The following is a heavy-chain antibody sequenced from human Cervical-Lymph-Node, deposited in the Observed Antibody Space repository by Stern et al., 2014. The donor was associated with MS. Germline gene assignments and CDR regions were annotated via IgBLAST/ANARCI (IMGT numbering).Heavy chain of an antibody. CDR3: ARGGEGWNSYYFDY. Sequence: QLQLQESGPGLVKPSQTLSLSCSVSGGSITSGSYYWTWIRQPAGKGPEWIGSIYSTGTTNYNPSLNSRVSMSLDTPETPFSLKVFSVTAADTAVYYCARGGEGWNSYYFDYWGQGTLVTVSS. D-gene: IGHD1-7*01. V-gene: IGHV4-61*02. CDR2: IYSTGTT. CDR1: GGSITSGSYY. J-gene: IGHJ4*02.